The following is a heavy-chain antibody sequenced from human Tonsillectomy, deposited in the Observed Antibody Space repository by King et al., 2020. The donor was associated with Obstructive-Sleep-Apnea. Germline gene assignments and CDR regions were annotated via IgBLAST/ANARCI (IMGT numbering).Heavy chain of an antibody. V-gene: IGHV3-21*01. J-gene: IGHJ4*02. D-gene: IGHD3-10*01. Sequence: VQLVESGGGLVKPGGSLRLSCAASGCTFSSYSMNWVRQAPGKGLEWLSSISSSSSYIYYVDSVKGRFTISSDNAKNYLYLQMNRLRVEDTAVYYCARDFILTMVRGVIDYWGQGTLVTVSS. CDR1: GCTFSSYS. CDR3: ARDFILTMVRGVIDY. CDR2: ISSSSSYI.